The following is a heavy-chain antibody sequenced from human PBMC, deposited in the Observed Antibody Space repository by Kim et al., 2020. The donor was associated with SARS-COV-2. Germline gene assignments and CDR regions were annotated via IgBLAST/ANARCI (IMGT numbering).Heavy chain of an antibody. CDR1: GFTFSSYA. D-gene: IGHD3-3*01. V-gene: IGHV3-23*01. CDR3: AKDHYDFWSGYLRGPFGY. Sequence: GGSLRLSCAASGFTFSSYAMSWVRQAPGKGLEWVSAISGSGGSTYYAAPVKGRFTISRDNSKNTLYRQMNSLRAEDTAVYYCAKDHYDFWSGYLRGPFGYWGQGTLVTVSS. J-gene: IGHJ4*02. CDR2: ISGSGGST.